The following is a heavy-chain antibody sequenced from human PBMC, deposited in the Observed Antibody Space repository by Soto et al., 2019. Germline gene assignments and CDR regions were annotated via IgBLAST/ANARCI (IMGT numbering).Heavy chain of an antibody. V-gene: IGHV3-30*18. CDR1: GFTFSSYG. J-gene: IGHJ6*02. D-gene: IGHD5-12*01. CDR2: ISYDGSNK. CDR3: AKDQRSGSTAPYYYYGMDV. Sequence: GGSLRLSCAASGFTFSSYGMHWVRQAPGKGLEWVAVISYDGSNKYYADSVKGRFTISRDISKNTLYLQMNSLRAEDTAVYYCAKDQRSGSTAPYYYYGMDVWGQGTTVTVSS.